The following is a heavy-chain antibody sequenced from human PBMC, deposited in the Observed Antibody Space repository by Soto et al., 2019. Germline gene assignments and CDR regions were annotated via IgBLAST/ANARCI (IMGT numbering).Heavy chain of an antibody. D-gene: IGHD2-8*01. CDR1: GFTFSSYG. V-gene: IGHV3-30*18. CDR2: ISYDGCNK. Sequence: SGGSIKHSCAASGFTFSSYGMHWVRQAPGKGLEWVAVISYDGCNKYYADSVKGRFTISRDNSKNTLYLQMNSLRAEDTAVYYCAKDNGGPFDYWGQGTLVTVSS. CDR3: AKDNGGPFDY. J-gene: IGHJ4*02.